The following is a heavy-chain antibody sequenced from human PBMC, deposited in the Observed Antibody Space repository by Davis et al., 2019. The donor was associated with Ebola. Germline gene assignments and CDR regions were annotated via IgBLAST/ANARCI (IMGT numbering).Heavy chain of an antibody. CDR1: GGSISSSSYY. V-gene: IGHV4-39*01. CDR3: AQGPTISSGDYFDP. D-gene: IGHD4-17*01. J-gene: IGHJ5*02. Sequence: MPSETLSLTCTVSGGSISSSSYYWGWIRQPPGKGLEWIGNIYYSGSTYYTPSLKSRVTISVDTSKNQFSLKLSSVTATDTAVYYCAQGPTISSGDYFDPWGQGTLVTVSS. CDR2: IYYSGST.